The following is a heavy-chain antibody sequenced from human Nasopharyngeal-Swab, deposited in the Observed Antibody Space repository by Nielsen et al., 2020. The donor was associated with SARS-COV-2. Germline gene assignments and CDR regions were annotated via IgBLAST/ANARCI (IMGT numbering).Heavy chain of an antibody. J-gene: IGHJ5*02. CDR3: ARGIVGATDWGGRFDP. Sequence: WIRQPPGKGLEWIGYIYYSGSTNYNPSLKSRVTISVDTSKNQFSLKLSSVTAADTAVYYCARGIVGATDWGGRFDPWGQGTLVTVSS. D-gene: IGHD1-26*01. CDR2: IYYSGST. V-gene: IGHV4-59*01.